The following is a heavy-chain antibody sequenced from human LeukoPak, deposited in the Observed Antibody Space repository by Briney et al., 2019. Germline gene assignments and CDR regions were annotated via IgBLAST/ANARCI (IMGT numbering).Heavy chain of an antibody. Sequence: GGSLRLSCAASGSTFSSYWMSWVRQAPGKGLESVANIKQDGSEKYYVDSVKGRFTISRDNAKNSLYLQMNSLRTEDTAVYYCARNQRRLDYWGQGTLVTVSS. CDR1: GSTFSSYW. J-gene: IGHJ4*02. D-gene: IGHD1-14*01. CDR3: ARNQRRLDY. V-gene: IGHV3-7*01. CDR2: IKQDGSEK.